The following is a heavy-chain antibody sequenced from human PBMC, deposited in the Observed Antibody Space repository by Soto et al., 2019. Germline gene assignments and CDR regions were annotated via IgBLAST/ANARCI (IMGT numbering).Heavy chain of an antibody. CDR2: ITSNGDST. CDR3: AKDSTSYTTSPFYFDS. D-gene: IGHD2-2*02. J-gene: IGHJ4*02. CDR1: GFDFNKYA. V-gene: IGHV3-23*01. Sequence: XGSLRLSCAAFGFDFNKYAMTWVRQAPGKGLQWVSSITSNGDSTYYADSVKGRFTTSRDNSKNTLYLQMNSLRADDTAVFYCAKDSTSYTTSPFYFDSWGQGTLVTVSS.